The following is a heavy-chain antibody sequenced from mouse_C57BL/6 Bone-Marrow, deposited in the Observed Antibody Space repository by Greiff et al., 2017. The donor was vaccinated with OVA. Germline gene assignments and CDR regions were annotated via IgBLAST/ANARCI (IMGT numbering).Heavy chain of an antibody. CDR3: ARHGGLEYFDV. J-gene: IGHJ1*03. D-gene: IGHD2-4*01. Sequence: EVMLVESGGDLVKPGGSLKLSCAASGFTFSSYGMSWVRQTPDKRLEWVATISSGGSYTYYPDSVKGRFTISRDNAKNTLYLQMSSLKSEDTAMYYCARHGGLEYFDVWGTGTTVTVSS. V-gene: IGHV5-6*01. CDR2: ISSGGSYT. CDR1: GFTFSSYG.